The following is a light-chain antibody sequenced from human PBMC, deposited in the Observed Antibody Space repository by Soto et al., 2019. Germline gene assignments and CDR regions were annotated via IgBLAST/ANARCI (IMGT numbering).Light chain of an antibody. Sequence: SALTQPASVSGSAGQSITISCSGTMRDVGAYNYVSWYQQHPGKAPKLMIYEVSNRPSGVSNRFSGSKSGNTASLTISGLQAEDEADYYCSSYTSSSTARVFGGGTQLTVL. CDR1: MRDVGAYNY. J-gene: IGLJ2*01. V-gene: IGLV2-14*01. CDR2: EVS. CDR3: SSYTSSSTARV.